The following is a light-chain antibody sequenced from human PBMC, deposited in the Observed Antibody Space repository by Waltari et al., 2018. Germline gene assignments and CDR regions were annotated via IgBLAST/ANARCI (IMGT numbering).Light chain of an antibody. CDR2: GNN. CDR1: SSNIGAGFA. Sequence: QSVLTQPPSVSGAPGQRVTISCTGSSSNIGAGFAVHWYQQLPGTAPKLLLYGNNNRPSGVPARFAGSKSGTSASLAITGLQAEDEADYYCQSYGSDWVFGGGTKLTVL. J-gene: IGLJ3*02. CDR3: QSYGSDWV. V-gene: IGLV1-40*01.